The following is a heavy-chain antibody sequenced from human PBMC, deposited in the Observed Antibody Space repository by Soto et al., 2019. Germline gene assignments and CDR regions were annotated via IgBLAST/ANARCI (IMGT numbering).Heavy chain of an antibody. J-gene: IGHJ4*01. D-gene: IGHD2-8*02. Sequence: KTSETLSLTCTVSGGSFSSGGYYWSWIRQLPGKGLEWIGYIYYSGSSYSNPSLKSLFTISLDTSKNQFSLKLSPVTAADPAVYYCARATSFSGHHGYWGQGTLVTVSS. CDR3: ARATSFSGHHGY. V-gene: IGHV4-31*01. CDR1: GGSFSSGGYY. CDR2: IYYSGSS.